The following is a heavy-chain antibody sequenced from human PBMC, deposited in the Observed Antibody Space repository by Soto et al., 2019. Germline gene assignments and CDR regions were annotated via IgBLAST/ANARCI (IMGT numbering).Heavy chain of an antibody. V-gene: IGHV4-59*01. CDR3: ARVNKWNYLEYCFDP. Sequence: PSETLSLTCTVSGGSISSYYWSWIRQPPGKGLEWIGYIYYSGSTNYNPSLKSRVTISVDTSKNQFSLKLSSVTAADTAVYYCARVNKWNYLEYCFDPWGQGTMVTVSS. J-gene: IGHJ5*02. CDR2: IYYSGST. D-gene: IGHD1-7*01. CDR1: GGSISSYY.